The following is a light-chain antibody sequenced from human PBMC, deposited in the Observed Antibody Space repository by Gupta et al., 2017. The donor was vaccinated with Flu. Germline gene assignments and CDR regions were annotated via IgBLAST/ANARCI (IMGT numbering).Light chain of an antibody. CDR1: QSVSSDY. CDR2: QAS. V-gene: IGKV3-20*01. J-gene: IGKJ1*01. Sequence: GTLSLSPGERATLFCRASQSVSSDYLAWDQQRPGQPPRLLVYQASNRATGIPARVSGRGSGTDFTLTISRLEPEDFAMYYCQQYGGLPRTFGQGTKVEIK. CDR3: QQYGGLPRT.